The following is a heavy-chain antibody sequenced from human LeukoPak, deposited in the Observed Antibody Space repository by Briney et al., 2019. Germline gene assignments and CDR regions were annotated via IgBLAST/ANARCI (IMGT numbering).Heavy chain of an antibody. J-gene: IGHJ3*02. V-gene: IGHV3-30-3*01. CDR1: GFTFSSYA. Sequence: PGGSLRLSCAASGFTFSSYAMHWVRQAPGKGLEWVAVISYDGSNKYYADSVKGRFTISRDNAKNSLYLQMNSLRAEDTAVYYCARDLGDIVVVPAAVFDIWGQGTMVTVSS. D-gene: IGHD2-2*01. CDR3: ARDLGDIVVVPAAVFDI. CDR2: ISYDGSNK.